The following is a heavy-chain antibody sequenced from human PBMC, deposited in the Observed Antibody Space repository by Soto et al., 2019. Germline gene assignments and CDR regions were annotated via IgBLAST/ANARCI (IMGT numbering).Heavy chain of an antibody. CDR1: GFTFSSYA. D-gene: IGHD3-16*01. J-gene: IGHJ4*02. Sequence: AGGSLRLSCAASGFTFSSYAMSWVRQAPGKGLEWVSAISGSGGSTYYADSVKGRFTISRDNSKNTLYLQMNSLRAEDTAVYYCAKDPYGGNGYYFDYWGQGTLVTVSS. CDR2: ISGSGGST. V-gene: IGHV3-23*01. CDR3: AKDPYGGNGYYFDY.